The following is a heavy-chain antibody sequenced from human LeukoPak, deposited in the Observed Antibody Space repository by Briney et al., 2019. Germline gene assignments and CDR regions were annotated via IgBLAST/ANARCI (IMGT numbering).Heavy chain of an antibody. V-gene: IGHV3-7*04. J-gene: IGHJ4*02. D-gene: IGHD3-10*01. CDR2: IRHDGSNV. CDR3: ARDGSGSDFSLDH. CDR1: GFDIRNYY. Sequence: GGSLSLSCDASGFDIRNYYMSWVRQAPGKGLEWVGDIRHDGSNVYNVDLVRGRFTISRDNAKNSLFLQMNSLKDEDTAVYYCARDGSGSDFSLDHWGQGTLVTVSS.